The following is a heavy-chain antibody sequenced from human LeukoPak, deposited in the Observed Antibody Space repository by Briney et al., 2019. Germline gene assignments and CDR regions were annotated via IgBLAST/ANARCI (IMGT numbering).Heavy chain of an antibody. CDR1: GFTFSDYY. Sequence: GGSLRLSCAASGFTFSDYYMSWIRQAPGKGLEWVSYISSSGSTIYYADSVKGRFTISRDNAKNSLYLQMNSLRAEDTAVYYCARAPYSGSYLNWYFDLWGRGTLVTVSS. V-gene: IGHV3-11*01. CDR2: ISSSGSTI. CDR3: ARAPYSGSYLNWYFDL. J-gene: IGHJ2*01. D-gene: IGHD1-26*01.